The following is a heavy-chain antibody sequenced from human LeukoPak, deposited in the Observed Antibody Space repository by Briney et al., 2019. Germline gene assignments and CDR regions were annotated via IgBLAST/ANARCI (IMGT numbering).Heavy chain of an antibody. D-gene: IGHD2-15*01. Sequence: ASVKVSCKASGYTFTSYDINWVRQATGQGLEWMGWMNPNSGNTGYAQKVQGRVTMTRDTSISTAYLELTTLRPDDTAVYYCARGTPPYCSGDSCDSFLYFHHWGQGTLVTVSS. CDR1: GYTFTSYD. CDR3: ARGTPPYCSGDSCDSFLYFHH. V-gene: IGHV1-8*01. J-gene: IGHJ1*01. CDR2: MNPNSGNT.